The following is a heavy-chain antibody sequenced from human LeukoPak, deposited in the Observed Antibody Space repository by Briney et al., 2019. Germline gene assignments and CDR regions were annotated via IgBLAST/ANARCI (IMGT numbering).Heavy chain of an antibody. D-gene: IGHD6-19*01. Sequence: GGSLRPSCAASGFTFSIYTMNWVRQAPGKGLEWVSIINYNGRNTYYADSVKGRFTISRDNSKNIVYLQMNRLRAEDTAIYYCAKDGHCPDSICPTNIAVAGYVDSWGQGTLVTVSS. CDR2: INYNGRNT. V-gene: IGHV3-23*01. J-gene: IGHJ4*02. CDR1: GFTFSIYT. CDR3: AKDGHCPDSICPTNIAVAGYVDS.